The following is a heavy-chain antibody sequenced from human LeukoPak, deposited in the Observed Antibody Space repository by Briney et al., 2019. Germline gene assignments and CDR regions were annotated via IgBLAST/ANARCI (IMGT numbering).Heavy chain of an antibody. CDR1: GGTFSSYA. V-gene: IGHV3-30-3*01. CDR2: ISYDGSNK. J-gene: IGHJ4*02. D-gene: IGHD6-19*01. CDR3: ATYSSGWYNYFDY. Sequence: SCKASGGTFSSYAMHLVRQAPGKGLEWVAVISYDGSNKYYADSVKGRFTISRDNSKNTLYLQMNSLRAEDTAVYYCATYSSGWYNYFDYWGQGTLVTVSS.